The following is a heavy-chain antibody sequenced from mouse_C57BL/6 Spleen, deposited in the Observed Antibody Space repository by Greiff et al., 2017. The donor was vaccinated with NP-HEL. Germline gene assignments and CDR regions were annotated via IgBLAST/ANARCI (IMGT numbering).Heavy chain of an antibody. CDR2: IYPRSGNT. CDR3: ARENDGYRDYAMDY. J-gene: IGHJ4*01. V-gene: IGHV1-81*01. Sequence: VQLQQSGAELARPGASVKLSCKASGYTFTSYGISWVKQRTGQGLEWIGEIYPRSGNTYYNEKFKGKATLTAEKSSSTAYMELRRLTSEDSAVYFCARENDGYRDYAMDYWGQGTSVTVSS. CDR1: GYTFTSYG. D-gene: IGHD2-3*01.